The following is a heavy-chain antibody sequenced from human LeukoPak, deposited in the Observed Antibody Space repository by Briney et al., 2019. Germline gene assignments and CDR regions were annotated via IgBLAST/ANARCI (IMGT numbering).Heavy chain of an antibody. Sequence: SETLSLTCTVSGASISNYYWSWIRQPPGKGLEWLGYIYYSGGTNYNPSLQSRLTISVDTSKNQFSLKLTSVITADTAVYFCARSAPHNFGYYFDYWGQGTLVTVSS. V-gene: IGHV4-59*01. CDR3: ARSAPHNFGYYFDY. J-gene: IGHJ4*02. CDR1: GASISNYY. CDR2: IYYSGGT. D-gene: IGHD3-3*01.